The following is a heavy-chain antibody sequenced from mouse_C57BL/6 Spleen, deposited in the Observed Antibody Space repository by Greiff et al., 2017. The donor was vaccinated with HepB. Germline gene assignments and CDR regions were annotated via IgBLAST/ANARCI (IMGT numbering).Heavy chain of an antibody. V-gene: IGHV14-2*01. Sequence: VQLKQSGAELVKPGASVKLSCTASGFNIKDYYMHWVKQRTEQGLEWIGRIDPEDGETKYAPKFQGKATITADTSSNTAYLQLSSLTSEDTDVYYGARSNDGYNWYFDVWGTGTTVTVSS. J-gene: IGHJ1*03. CDR1: GFNIKDYY. CDR2: IDPEDGET. D-gene: IGHD2-3*01. CDR3: ARSNDGYNWYFDV.